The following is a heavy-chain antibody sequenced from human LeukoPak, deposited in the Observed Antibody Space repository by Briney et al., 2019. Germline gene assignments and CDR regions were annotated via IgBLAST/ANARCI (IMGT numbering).Heavy chain of an antibody. V-gene: IGHV4-4*07. CDR1: GGSISSYY. J-gene: IGHJ3*02. CDR3: ARDGAATIPNAFDI. Sequence: SETLSLTCTVSGGSISSYYWSWIRQPAGKGLEWIGRIYTSGSTNYNPSLKSRVTMSVDTSKNQFSLKLSSVTAADTAVYYCARDGAATIPNAFDIWGQGTMVTVSS. D-gene: IGHD6-13*01. CDR2: IYTSGST.